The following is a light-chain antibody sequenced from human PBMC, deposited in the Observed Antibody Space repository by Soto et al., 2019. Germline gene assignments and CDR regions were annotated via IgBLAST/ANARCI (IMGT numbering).Light chain of an antibody. Sequence: EMVLTRSPATLSLSPGERATLSCRASETVAGSYLAWYQQKPGQAPRLLIHGASTRATGIADRFSGSGSGTDFTLTISRLEPEDFAVYYCQLYGTSPKTFGQGTKVDIK. CDR3: QLYGTSPKT. J-gene: IGKJ1*01. V-gene: IGKV3-20*01. CDR2: GAS. CDR1: ETVAGSY.